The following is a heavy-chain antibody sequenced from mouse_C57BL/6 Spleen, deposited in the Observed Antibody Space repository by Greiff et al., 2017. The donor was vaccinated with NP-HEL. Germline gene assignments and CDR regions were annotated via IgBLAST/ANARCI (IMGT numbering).Heavy chain of an antibody. V-gene: IGHV1-22*01. CDR2: INPNNGGT. Sequence: EVQLQESGPELVKPGASVKMSCKASGYTFTDYNMHWVKQSHGKSLEWIGYINPNNGGTSYNQKFKGKATLTVNKSSSTAYMELRSLTSEDSAVYYCAEETHGNYVGYFDVWGTGTTVTVSS. J-gene: IGHJ1*03. D-gene: IGHD2-1*01. CDR1: GYTFTDYN. CDR3: AEETHGNYVGYFDV.